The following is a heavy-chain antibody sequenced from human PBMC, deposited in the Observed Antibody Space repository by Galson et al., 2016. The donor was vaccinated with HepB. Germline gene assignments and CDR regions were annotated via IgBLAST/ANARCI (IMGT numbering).Heavy chain of an antibody. Sequence: SLRLSCAASGFTFGSCWMSWVRQAPGKGLELAANINQDGSEKSYVDSAKGRFTISRDNAKNSLYLQMNSLRAEDTAVYFCARDPGYSAFDIWGQGTMVTVSS. V-gene: IGHV3-7*04. CDR1: GFTFGSCW. D-gene: IGHD5-12*01. J-gene: IGHJ3*02. CDR3: ARDPGYSAFDI. CDR2: INQDGSEK.